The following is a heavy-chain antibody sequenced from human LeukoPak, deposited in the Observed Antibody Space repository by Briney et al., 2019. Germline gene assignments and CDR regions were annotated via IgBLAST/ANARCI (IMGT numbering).Heavy chain of an antibody. CDR2: MNPNSGNT. J-gene: IGHJ3*02. CDR3: ARRWYQPLLGGWYDAFDI. CDR1: GYTFTSYD. Sequence: ASVKVSCKASGYTFTSYDINWVRQATGQGLEWMGWMNPNSGNTGYAQKFQGRVTMTTDTSTSTAYMELRSLRSDDTAVYYCARRWYQPLLGGWYDAFDIWGQGTMVTVSS. D-gene: IGHD2-2*01. V-gene: IGHV1-8*01.